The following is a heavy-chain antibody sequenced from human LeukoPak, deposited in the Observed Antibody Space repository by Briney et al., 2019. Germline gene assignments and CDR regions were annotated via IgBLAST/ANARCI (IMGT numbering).Heavy chain of an antibody. CDR3: ARIHSSSWYGESGYGMDV. Sequence: GGSLRLSCAASGFTFSSYSMNWVRQAPGKGLEWVSYISSRSSTIYYADSVKGRFTISRDNAKNSLYLQMNSLRAEDTAVHYCARIHSSSWYGESGYGMDVWGQGTTVTVSS. CDR2: ISSRSSTI. V-gene: IGHV3-48*01. D-gene: IGHD6-13*01. J-gene: IGHJ6*02. CDR1: GFTFSSYS.